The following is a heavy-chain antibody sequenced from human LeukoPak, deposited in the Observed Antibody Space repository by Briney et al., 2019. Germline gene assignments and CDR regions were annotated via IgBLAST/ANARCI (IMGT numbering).Heavy chain of an antibody. CDR2: ISSSSSTI. Sequence: GGSLRLSCAASGFTFSSYSMNWVRQAPGKGLEWVSYISSSSSTIYYADSVKGRFTISRDNAKNSLYLQMNSLRAEDTAVYYCARVSSSYGDAFDIWGQGTMVTVSS. CDR3: ARVSSSYGDAFDI. V-gene: IGHV3-48*04. CDR1: GFTFSSYS. J-gene: IGHJ3*02. D-gene: IGHD6-19*01.